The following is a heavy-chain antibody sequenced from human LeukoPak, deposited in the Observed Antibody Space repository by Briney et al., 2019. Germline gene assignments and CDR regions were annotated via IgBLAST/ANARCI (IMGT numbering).Heavy chain of an antibody. CDR3: VKDRWSGSTSCSDY. CDR2: ISGSGIST. J-gene: IGHJ4*02. V-gene: IGHV3-23*01. Sequence: GGSLRLSCAASGFTFSSYAMHWVRQAPGKGLEWVSTISGSGISTYYADSVKGRFTISRDNSKNTLHLQMNSLRADDTAVYYCVKDRWSGSTSCSDYWGQGTLVTVSS. D-gene: IGHD2-2*01. CDR1: GFTFSSYA.